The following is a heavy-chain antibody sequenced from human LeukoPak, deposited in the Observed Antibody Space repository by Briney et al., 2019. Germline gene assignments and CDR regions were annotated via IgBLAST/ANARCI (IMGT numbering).Heavy chain of an antibody. D-gene: IGHD4-11*01. Sequence: GGALKISCKGSGYSFTSYWIGWVRQMPGKGLEWRGIIYSGDSDTRYSPSFQGQVTISADKSISTAYLQWSSLKASDTAMYYCARLRTATEYYFDYWGQGTLVTVSS. CDR3: ARLRTATEYYFDY. V-gene: IGHV5-51*01. CDR1: GYSFTSYW. J-gene: IGHJ4*02. CDR2: IYSGDSDT.